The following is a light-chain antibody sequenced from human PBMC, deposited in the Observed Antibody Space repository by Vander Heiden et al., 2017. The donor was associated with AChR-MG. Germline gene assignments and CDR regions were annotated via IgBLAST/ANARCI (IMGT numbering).Light chain of an antibody. CDR3: QQYGRSPLT. Sequence: EIVLTQSPGTLSLSPGAGATLSCRARQRVTSRFLAWYQQKPGQAPGPLIHSAPHRTAGIPDRCSSSCCGAYFTTIISRLADEDVAEYYYQQYGRSPLTFGGGTKVEIK. CDR2: SAP. V-gene: IGKV3-20*01. CDR1: QRVTSRF. J-gene: IGKJ4*01.